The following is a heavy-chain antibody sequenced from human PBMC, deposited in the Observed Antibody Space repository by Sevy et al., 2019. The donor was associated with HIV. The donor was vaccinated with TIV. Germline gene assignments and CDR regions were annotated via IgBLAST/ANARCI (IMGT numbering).Heavy chain of an antibody. Sequence: GGSLRLSCAASGFTFSSYGLHWVRPAPGRGLEWVAGILSVGNIKYYIDSVKGRFTISRDDSKNTPYLQMTSLRAEDTAVYYCARESGSGWYIDHWGQGALVTVSS. J-gene: IGHJ4*02. CDR1: GFTFSSYG. V-gene: IGHV3-33*01. D-gene: IGHD6-19*01. CDR3: ARESGSGWYIDH. CDR2: ILSVGNIK.